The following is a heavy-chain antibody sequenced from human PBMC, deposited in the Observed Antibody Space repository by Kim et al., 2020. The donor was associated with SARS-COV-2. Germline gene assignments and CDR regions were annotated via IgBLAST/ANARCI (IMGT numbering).Heavy chain of an antibody. V-gene: IGHV3-15*01. D-gene: IGHD2-21*02. J-gene: IGHJ4*02. CDR1: GFNFNKAG. Sequence: GGSLRLSCAASGFNFNKAGMSWVRQAPGKGLEWVGRIKSTGDGGTIEYAAPAKGRFTISRADSKNTVDLQMNSLKTEDTAVYDCTTDRGAYCGGDCYEGYWGQRTLVTVSS. CDR3: TTDRGAYCGGDCYEGY. CDR2: IKSTGDGGTI.